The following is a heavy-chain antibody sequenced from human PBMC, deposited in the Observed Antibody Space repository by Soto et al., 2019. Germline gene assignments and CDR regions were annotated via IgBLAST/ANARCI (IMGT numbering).Heavy chain of an antibody. V-gene: IGHV1-69*01. CDR1: GGTFSRYA. J-gene: IGHJ4*02. D-gene: IGHD2-15*01. Sequence: SVKVYCKASGGTFSRYAISWLRQATGQGLEWMGGIIPIFGTANYAQKFQGRVTITADESTSTAYMELSSLRSENTAVYYCARDLAYRIPSYHGGPFDYWGQGTLVTVSS. CDR3: ARDLAYRIPSYHGGPFDY. CDR2: IIPIFGTA.